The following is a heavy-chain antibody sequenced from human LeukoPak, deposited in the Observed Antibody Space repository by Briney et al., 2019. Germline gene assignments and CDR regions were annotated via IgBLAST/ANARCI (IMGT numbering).Heavy chain of an antibody. CDR2: MNPNSGNT. D-gene: IGHD1-14*01. V-gene: IGHV1-8*01. CDR3: ATYVGSSGRGVDP. CDR1: GYTFSSSD. J-gene: IGHJ5*02. Sequence: ASVKVSCKASGYTFSSSDINWVRQATGQGLEWMGWMNPNSGNTGYAPKFQGRVTMTRDTSISTAYMELTSLTSEDTAVYFCATYVGSSGRGVDPWGQGTLVTVS.